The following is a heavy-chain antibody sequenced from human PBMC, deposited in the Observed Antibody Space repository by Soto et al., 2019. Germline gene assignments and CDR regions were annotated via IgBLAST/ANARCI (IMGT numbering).Heavy chain of an antibody. CDR3: ARVGTGSSTPLDI. V-gene: IGHV3-21*01. CDR2: ITSASDYI. D-gene: IGHD3-9*01. CDR1: GFLFTKST. J-gene: IGHJ3*02. Sequence: GGALMLSCVASGFLFTKSTINCVRQASGKGLEWVSSITSASDYIFYADSVKGRFTISRDNANNSLYLQMNSLRAEDTAVYYCARVGTGSSTPLDIWGQGTMVTVSS.